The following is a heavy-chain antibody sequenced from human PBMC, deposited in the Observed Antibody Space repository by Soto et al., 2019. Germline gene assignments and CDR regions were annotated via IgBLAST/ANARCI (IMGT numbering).Heavy chain of an antibody. CDR1: GYTFTDYY. CDR2: INPNSGGT. V-gene: IGHV1-2*02. D-gene: IGHD6-13*01. J-gene: IGHJ3*02. CDR3: AREKAAAVDDAFDI. Sequence: QVQLVQSGAEVKKPGASVKVSCKASGYTFTDYYKHWVRQAPGQGLEWMVWINPNSGGTNYAQKFQGRVTMTRDTSISTAYMELSRLRSDDTAVYYCAREKAAAVDDAFDIWGQGTMVTVSS.